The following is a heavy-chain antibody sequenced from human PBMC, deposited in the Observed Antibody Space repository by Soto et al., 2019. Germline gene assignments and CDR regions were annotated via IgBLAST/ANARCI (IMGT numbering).Heavy chain of an antibody. J-gene: IGHJ4*02. CDR3: ARDSGAKLSSS. CDR2: IVPIYRTA. V-gene: IGHV1-69*01. CDR1: GGTFSSYR. D-gene: IGHD6-13*01. Sequence: QVRLVQSGAEVREPGSSVKVSCTASGGTFSSYRFNWVRQARGQGLEWLGGIVPIYRTADYAQKFQGRVTITADESTRTVYLELSSLKSQDTALYYCARDSGAKLSSSWGQGTLVTVSS.